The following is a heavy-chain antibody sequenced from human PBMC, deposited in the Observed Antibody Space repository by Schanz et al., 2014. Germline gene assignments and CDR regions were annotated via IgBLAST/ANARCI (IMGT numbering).Heavy chain of an antibody. Sequence: VQLVESGGGVVQPGKSLRVSCAASGFTFTNYALHWVRQAPGKGLEWVANIKQDESERSYVDSVKGRFTISRDNAKNSLYLQMNSLRAEDTAVYYCARDKGGYYPFDYWGQGTLVTVSS. CDR1: GFTFTNYA. CDR2: IKQDESER. J-gene: IGHJ4*02. CDR3: ARDKGGYYPFDY. D-gene: IGHD3-3*01. V-gene: IGHV3-7*01.